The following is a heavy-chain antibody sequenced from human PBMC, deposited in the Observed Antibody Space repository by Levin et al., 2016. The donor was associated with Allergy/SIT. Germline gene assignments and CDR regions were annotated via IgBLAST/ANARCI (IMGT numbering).Heavy chain of an antibody. V-gene: IGHV1-2*02. CDR1: GYSFTGYF. CDR2: INPDSGDA. D-gene: IGHD4-23*01. CDR3: ARDGNFDI. J-gene: IGHJ3*02. Sequence: ASVKVSCKASGYSFTGYFLHWLRQAPGQGPEWLGWINPDSGDAKFDQKLQGRVTMTRDTSITTAYMEIRGLRSDDTAVYYCARDGNFDIWGQGTRLTVSS.